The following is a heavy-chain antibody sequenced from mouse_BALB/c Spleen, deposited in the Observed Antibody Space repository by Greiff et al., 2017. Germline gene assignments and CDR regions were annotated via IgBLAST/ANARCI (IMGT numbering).Heavy chain of an antibody. CDR3: ANLRLHWYFDV. CDR2: ISYSGST. V-gene: IGHV3-2*02. J-gene: IGHJ1*01. D-gene: IGHD1-2*01. CDR1: GYSITSDYA. Sequence: EVKLEESGPGLVKPSQSLSLTCTVTGYSITSDYAWNWIRQFPGNKLEWMGYISYSGSTSYNPSLKSRISITRDTSKNQFFLQLNSVTTEDTATYYCANLRLHWYFDVWGAGTTVTVSS.